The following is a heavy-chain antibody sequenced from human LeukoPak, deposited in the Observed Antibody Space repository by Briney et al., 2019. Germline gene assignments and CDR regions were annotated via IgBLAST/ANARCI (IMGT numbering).Heavy chain of an antibody. D-gene: IGHD6-19*01. J-gene: IGHJ4*02. Sequence: PGGSLRLSCAASGFTFSSYAMSWVRQAPGKGLEWVSAISGSGGSTYYADSVKGRFTISRDNSKNTLYLQMNSLRAEDTAVYYCAKAMAGYSSGWPENYWGQGTLVTVSS. CDR1: GFTFSSYA. CDR3: AKAMAGYSSGWPENY. V-gene: IGHV3-23*01. CDR2: ISGSGGST.